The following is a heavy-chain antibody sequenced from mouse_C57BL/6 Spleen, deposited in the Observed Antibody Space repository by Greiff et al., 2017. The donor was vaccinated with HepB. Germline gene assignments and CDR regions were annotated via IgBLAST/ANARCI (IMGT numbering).Heavy chain of an antibody. CDR1: GFTFSSYA. Sequence: EVQRVESGGGLVKPGGSLKLSCAASGFTFSSYAMSWVRQTPEKRLEWVATISDGGSYTYYPDNVKGRFTISRDNAKNNLYLQMSHLKSEDTAMYYCARELDSSGYQFAYWGQGTLVTVSA. D-gene: IGHD3-2*02. V-gene: IGHV5-4*01. CDR2: ISDGGSYT. CDR3: ARELDSSGYQFAY. J-gene: IGHJ3*01.